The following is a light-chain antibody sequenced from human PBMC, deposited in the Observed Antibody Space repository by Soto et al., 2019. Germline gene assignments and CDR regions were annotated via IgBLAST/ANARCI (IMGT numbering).Light chain of an antibody. V-gene: IGKV1-5*01. J-gene: IGKJ1*01. Sequence: MTQSPATLSLSPGERATLSCRASQSISSWLSWYQQKPGKAPKLLIYDASSLQSGVPSRFSGSGSGTEFTLTISGLQPDDFATYYCQHYNTYSTWTFGQGTKVDI. CDR2: DAS. CDR1: QSISSW. CDR3: QHYNTYSTWT.